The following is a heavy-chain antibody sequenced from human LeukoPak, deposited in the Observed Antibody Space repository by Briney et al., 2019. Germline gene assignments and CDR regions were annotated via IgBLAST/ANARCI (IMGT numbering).Heavy chain of an antibody. CDR2: IYYSGTT. CDR1: GGSISYY. CDR3: ARLVGYYDILTGQRTLYSRFDP. Sequence: SETLTLTCSVSGGSISYYWGWIRQPPGKGLEWIGSIYYSGTTYYNPSLKSRVTISVDTSKNQFSLKLSSVTAADTAVYFCARLVGYYDILTGQRTLYSRFDPWGQGTLVTVSS. D-gene: IGHD3-9*01. V-gene: IGHV4-39*01. J-gene: IGHJ5*02.